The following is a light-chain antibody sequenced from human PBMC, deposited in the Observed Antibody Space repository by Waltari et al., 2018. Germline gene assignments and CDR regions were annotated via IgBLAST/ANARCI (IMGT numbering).Light chain of an antibody. CDR1: SSNIGSNY. J-gene: IGLJ2*01. CDR3: AAWDDSLSGVV. Sequence: SVLTQPPSASGTPGQRVTISCSGSSSNIGSNYVSWYQQLPGTAPKLLIYMNNQRPSGVPDRFSGSKSGTSASLAISGLRSEDEADYYCAAWDDSLSGVVFGGGTKLTVL. V-gene: IGLV1-47*01. CDR2: MNN.